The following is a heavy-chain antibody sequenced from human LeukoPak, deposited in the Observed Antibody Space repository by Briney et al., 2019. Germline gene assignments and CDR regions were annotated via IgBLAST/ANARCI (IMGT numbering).Heavy chain of an antibody. CDR3: TKDPRLVRGVIVDY. V-gene: IGHV3-23*01. CDR2: ISGSGDTT. Sequence: GGSLRLSCVASRFTFSSYAMSWVRQAPGKGLEWVSAISGSGDTTHYADSVKGRFTISRDNSKNTLYLQMSSLRAEDTAVYYCTKDPRLVRGVIVDYWGQGTLVTVSS. CDR1: RFTFSSYA. J-gene: IGHJ4*02. D-gene: IGHD3-10*01.